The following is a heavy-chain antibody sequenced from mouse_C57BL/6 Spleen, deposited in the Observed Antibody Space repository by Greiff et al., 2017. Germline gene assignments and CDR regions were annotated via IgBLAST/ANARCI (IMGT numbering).Heavy chain of an antibody. CDR2: IYPSDSET. Sequence: VQLQQPGAELVRPGSSVKLSCKASGYTFTSYWMDWVKQRPGQGLEWIGNIYPSDSETHYNQKFKDKATLTVDKSSSTAYMQLSSLTSADSAVYYCAREGAYYSNYPYWYFDVWGTGTTVTVSS. D-gene: IGHD2-5*01. CDR1: GYTFTSYW. CDR3: AREGAYYSNYPYWYFDV. J-gene: IGHJ1*03. V-gene: IGHV1-61*01.